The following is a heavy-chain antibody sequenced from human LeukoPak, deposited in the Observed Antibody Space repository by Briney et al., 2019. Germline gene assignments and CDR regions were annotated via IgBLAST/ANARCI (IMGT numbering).Heavy chain of an antibody. V-gene: IGHV3-20*04. Sequence: PGGSLRLSCAASGFTFDDYGMSWVRQAPGKGLEWVSGINWNGGSTGYADSVKGRFTISRDNAKNSLYLQMNSLRAEDTAVYYCAKDGGSDPDSFDIWGQGTMVTVSS. D-gene: IGHD2-15*01. CDR1: GFTFDDYG. CDR3: AKDGGSDPDSFDI. CDR2: INWNGGST. J-gene: IGHJ3*02.